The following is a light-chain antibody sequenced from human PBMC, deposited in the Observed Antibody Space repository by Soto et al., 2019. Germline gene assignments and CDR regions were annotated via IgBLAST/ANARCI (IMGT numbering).Light chain of an antibody. CDR2: EVS. J-gene: IGLJ1*01. V-gene: IGLV2-8*01. CDR3: SSYAGRNSYV. CDR1: SSDVGSYNY. Sequence: QSVLTQPASVSGSPGQSITISCTGTSSDVGSYNYVSWYQQHPGKAPKLMIYEVSKRPSGVPDRFSGSKSGNTASLTVSGLQAEDEADYYCSSYAGRNSYVFGTGTKVTVL.